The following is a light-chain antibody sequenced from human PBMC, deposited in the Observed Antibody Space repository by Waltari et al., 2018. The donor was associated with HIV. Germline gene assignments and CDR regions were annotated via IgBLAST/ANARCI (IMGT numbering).Light chain of an antibody. CDR3: QQRSNWPPEWT. V-gene: IGKV3-11*01. Sequence: EIVLTQSPATLSLSPGERATLSCRASQSVSSYLAWYQQKPGQAPRLLIYDASNRATGIPARFRGSGSGTDVTLTISSLEPEDFAVYYCQQRSNWPPEWTFGQGTKVEIK. CDR1: QSVSSY. J-gene: IGKJ1*01. CDR2: DAS.